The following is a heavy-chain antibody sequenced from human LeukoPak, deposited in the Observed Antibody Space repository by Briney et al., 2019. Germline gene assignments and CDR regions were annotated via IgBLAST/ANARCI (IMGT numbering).Heavy chain of an antibody. V-gene: IGHV4-61*02. J-gene: IGHJ6*02. CDR1: GGSISSGSYY. CDR3: ARDPGRDYYYYGMDV. Sequence: TLSLTCTVSGGSISSGSYYWSWIRQPAGKGLEWIGRIYTSGSTNYNPSLKSRVTISVDTSKNQFSLKLSSVTAADTAVYYCARDPGRDYYYYGMDVWGQGTTVTVSS. CDR2: IYTSGST. D-gene: IGHD2-15*01.